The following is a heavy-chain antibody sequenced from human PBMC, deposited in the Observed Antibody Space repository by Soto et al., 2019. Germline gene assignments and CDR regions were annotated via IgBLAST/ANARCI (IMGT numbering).Heavy chain of an antibody. CDR3: ARGLWKRAAAACKENWFFR. CDR1: GGSFSGYY. D-gene: IGHD6-13*01. CDR2: INHSGST. J-gene: IGHJ5*02. Sequence: SETLSLTCAVYGGSFSGYYWSWIRQPPGKGLEWIGEINHSGSTNYNPSLKSRVTISVDTSKNQFSLKLSPVTAADTAVYYGARGLWKRAAAACKENWFFRCGQGTLVTVSS. V-gene: IGHV4-34*01.